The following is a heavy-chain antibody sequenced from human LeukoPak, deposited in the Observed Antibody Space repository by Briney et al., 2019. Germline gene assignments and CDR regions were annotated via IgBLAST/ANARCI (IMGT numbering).Heavy chain of an antibody. J-gene: IGHJ4*02. CDR3: AGTNYYFDY. D-gene: IGHD2-8*01. V-gene: IGHV4-34*01. CDR2: INHSGST. Sequence: SETLSPTRALYGGSLCGFYWGLIRPPPGKGLEWIGEINHSGSTNYNPSLKSRVTISVDTSKNQFSLKLSSVTAADTAVYYCAGTNYYFDYWGQGTLVTVSS. CDR1: GGSLCGFY.